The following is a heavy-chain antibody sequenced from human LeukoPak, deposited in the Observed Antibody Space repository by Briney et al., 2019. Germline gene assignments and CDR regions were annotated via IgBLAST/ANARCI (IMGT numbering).Heavy chain of an antibody. J-gene: IGHJ4*02. CDR3: ARTATYYSNDYFDY. CDR1: GFSISSGYY. V-gene: IGHV4-38-2*02. D-gene: IGHD5-18*01. Sequence: SETLSLTCTVSGFSISSGYYWGWIRQPPGKGLEWIGSIYHSGSTYYNPSLKSRVTISVDTSKNQFSLKMSSVTAADTAVYYCARTATYYSNDYFDYWGQGTLVTVSS. CDR2: IYHSGST.